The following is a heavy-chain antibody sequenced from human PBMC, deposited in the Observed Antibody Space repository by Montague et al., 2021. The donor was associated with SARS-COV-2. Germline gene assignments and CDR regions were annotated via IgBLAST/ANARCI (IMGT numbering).Heavy chain of an antibody. CDR2: IYYSGST. D-gene: IGHD3-9*01. Sequence: SETLSLTCTVSGGPITSYYWTWIRQPPGKGLEWVGRIYYSGSTNYNPSLKSRVTTSVDTSKNQFSLKLSSVTAADTAVDYYARTGLGAYDILTGYTVNAFDMWGQGTMVTVSS. V-gene: IGHV4-59*01. CDR1: GGPITSYY. J-gene: IGHJ3*02. CDR3: ARTGLGAYDILTGYTVNAFDM.